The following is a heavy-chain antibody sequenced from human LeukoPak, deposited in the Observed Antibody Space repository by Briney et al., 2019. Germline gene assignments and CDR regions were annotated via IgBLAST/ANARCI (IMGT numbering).Heavy chain of an antibody. D-gene: IGHD5-24*01. V-gene: IGHV3-7*01. CDR2: IKQDGSVI. CDR3: AGDEGWTFDI. J-gene: IGHJ3*02. Sequence: GGSLRLSCAASGFSFSTHWMSWFRQAPGKGLEWVAFIKQDGSVIHYVDSVKGRFTISRDNAKNSLSLQMNSLRADDTAVYYCAGDEGWTFDIWGQGTKVTVSS. CDR1: GFSFSTHW.